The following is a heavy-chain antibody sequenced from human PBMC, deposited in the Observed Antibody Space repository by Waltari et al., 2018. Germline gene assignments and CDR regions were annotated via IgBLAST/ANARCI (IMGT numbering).Heavy chain of an antibody. CDR1: GGSFSGYY. Sequence: QVQLQQWGAGLLKPSETLSLTCAVYGGSFSGYYCSWIRQPPGKGLEWIGEINHSGSTNYNPSLKSRVTISVDTSKNQFSLKLSSVTAADTAVYYCARGPSIFGVVIGYPHAFDIWGQGTMVTVSS. CDR3: ARGPSIFGVVIGYPHAFDI. V-gene: IGHV4-34*01. J-gene: IGHJ3*02. CDR2: INHSGST. D-gene: IGHD3-3*01.